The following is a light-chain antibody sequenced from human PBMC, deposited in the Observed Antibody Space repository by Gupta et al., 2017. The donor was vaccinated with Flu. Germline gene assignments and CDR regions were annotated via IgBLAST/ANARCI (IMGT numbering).Light chain of an antibody. CDR3: HQYNSWRNR. CDR2: GAT. J-gene: IGKJ4*01. Sequence: EIVLTQPPAALSVSPGERATLSFMSSQSISNNLAWYQQKPGQVPRLLIYGATTRATGIPARFSGSGSGTDFTLTISSLQSEDIAVYYCHQYNSWRNRFGWGTKVEIK. CDR1: QSISNN. V-gene: IGKV3-15*01.